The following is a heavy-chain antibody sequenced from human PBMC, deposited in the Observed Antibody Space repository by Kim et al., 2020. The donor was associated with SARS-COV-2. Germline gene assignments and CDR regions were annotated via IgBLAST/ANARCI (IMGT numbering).Heavy chain of an antibody. Sequence: GGSLRLSCAASGFTFSSYDMHWVRQATGKGLEWVSTIGTAGDTYYPGSVKGRFTISRENAKNSLYLQMNSLRAGDTAVYYWARAVSGSYFPAYYYYGMDVWGQGTTVTVSS. CDR3: ARAVSGSYFPAYYYYGMDV. D-gene: IGHD1-26*01. CDR2: IGTAGDT. V-gene: IGHV3-13*04. CDR1: GFTFSSYD. J-gene: IGHJ6*02.